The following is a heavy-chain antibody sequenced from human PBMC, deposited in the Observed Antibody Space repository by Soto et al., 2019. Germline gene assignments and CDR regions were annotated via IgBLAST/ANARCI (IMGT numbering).Heavy chain of an antibody. J-gene: IGHJ4*02. CDR1: GYTITSYG. CDR3: ARDPMTGYLEFDY. D-gene: IGHD3-9*01. V-gene: IGHV1-18*01. CDR2: ISAYKGNT. Sequence: QVQLVQSGAEVKKPGASVKVSCKASGYTITSYGISWVRRAPGQGLERIGWISAYKGNTNYAQKFHGRVTMDTDTPTSTASMELRSLRPDDTPVYYCARDPMTGYLEFDYWGQGTLVTVSS.